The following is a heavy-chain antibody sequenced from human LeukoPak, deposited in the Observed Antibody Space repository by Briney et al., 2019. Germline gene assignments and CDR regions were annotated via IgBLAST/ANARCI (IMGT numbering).Heavy chain of an antibody. CDR2: INPSGGST. Sequence: ASVKVSCKASGYTFTSYYMRWVRQAPGQGLEWMGIINPSGGSTSYAQKFQGRVTMTRDTSTSTVYMELSSLRSEDTAVYYCAKTNYYDSSGYGGGFDYWGQGTLVTVSS. J-gene: IGHJ4*02. CDR3: AKTNYYDSSGYGGGFDY. V-gene: IGHV1-46*01. D-gene: IGHD3-22*01. CDR1: GYTFTSYY.